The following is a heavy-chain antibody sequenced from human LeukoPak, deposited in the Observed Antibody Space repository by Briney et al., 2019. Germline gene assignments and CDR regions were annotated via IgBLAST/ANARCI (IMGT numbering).Heavy chain of an antibody. CDR1: GVTFTSYS. CDR2: ISGGGGST. Sequence: RAGGSLRLSCAASGVTFTSYSMNWVRQAPGKGLEWVSTISGGGGSTYYADSVKGRFTISRDNSKNTLYLQVNSLRAEDTAVYYCAKGGKWDVTPFDYWGQGTLVTVSS. V-gene: IGHV3-23*01. J-gene: IGHJ4*02. CDR3: AKGGKWDVTPFDY. D-gene: IGHD1-26*01.